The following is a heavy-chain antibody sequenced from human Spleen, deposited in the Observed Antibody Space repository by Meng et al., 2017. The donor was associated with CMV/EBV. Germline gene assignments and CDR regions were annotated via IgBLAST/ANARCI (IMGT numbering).Heavy chain of an antibody. CDR2: INPSSGGT. CDR1: GYAFTGYY. J-gene: IGHJ3*02. D-gene: IGHD3-22*01. Sequence: ASVKVSCKSSGYAFTGYYMHWVRQAPGQGLEWMGWINPSSGGTKYVQKFQGRVTMTRDTSISTAYMELRRLRSDDTAVYYCARVDSSGYFGFDIWGQGTMVTVSS. V-gene: IGHV1-2*02. CDR3: ARVDSSGYFGFDI.